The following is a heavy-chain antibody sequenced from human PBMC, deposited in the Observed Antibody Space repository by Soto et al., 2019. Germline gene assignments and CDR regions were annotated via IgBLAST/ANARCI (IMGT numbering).Heavy chain of an antibody. Sequence: ELQVVESGGDLVQPGGSLRLSCAASGFSFITYNMNWVRQAPGRGLEWVSFISASTRTIYFADFVKGRFTVSRDNAKNSLYLQINSLRDDDTAVYYCARDLGVREGFDIWGQGTMVTVSP. CDR3: ARDLGVREGFDI. D-gene: IGHD2-8*01. J-gene: IGHJ3*02. V-gene: IGHV3-48*02. CDR2: ISASTRTI. CDR1: GFSFITYN.